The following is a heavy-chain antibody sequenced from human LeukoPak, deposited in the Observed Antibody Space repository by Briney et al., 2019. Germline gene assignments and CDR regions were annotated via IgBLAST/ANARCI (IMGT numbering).Heavy chain of an antibody. CDR1: GFTFSSYA. Sequence: GGSLRLSCAASGFTFSSYAMHWVRQAPRKGLEWVAFISYDGRNKYYADSVKGRFTISRDNSKNMLYLQMNSLRAEDTAMYYCARGRYGSGSYYNFDYYFDYWGQGTLVTVSS. D-gene: IGHD3-10*01. J-gene: IGHJ4*02. CDR3: ARGRYGSGSYYNFDYYFDY. V-gene: IGHV3-30-3*01. CDR2: ISYDGRNK.